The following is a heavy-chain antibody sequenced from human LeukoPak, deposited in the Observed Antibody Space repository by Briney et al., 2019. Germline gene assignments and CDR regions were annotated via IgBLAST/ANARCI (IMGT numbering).Heavy chain of an antibody. V-gene: IGHV3-7*03. J-gene: IGHJ4*02. Sequence: GGSLRLSCAASGFTFSSHWMSWVRQAPGKGMEWVANIKEDGSEKFYVDSLKGRFTISRDNSKNTLYLQMNSLRAEDTAVYYCARDGFGEWSLDYWGQGTLVTVSS. CDR3: ARDGFGEWSLDY. D-gene: IGHD3-10*01. CDR2: IKEDGSEK. CDR1: GFTFSSHW.